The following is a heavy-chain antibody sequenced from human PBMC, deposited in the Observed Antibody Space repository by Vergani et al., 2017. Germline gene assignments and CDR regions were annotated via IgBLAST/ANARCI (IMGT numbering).Heavy chain of an antibody. CDR1: GGTFSSYA. Sequence: QVQLVQSGAEVKKPGSSVKVSCKASGGTFSSYAISWVRQAPGQGLEWMGRSIPIFGIANYAQKFQGRVTMTRDTSISTAYMELSKLRSDDTAVYYCARDLPPIVVVPAAMDVWGQGTTVTVSS. D-gene: IGHD2-2*01. J-gene: IGHJ6*02. CDR2: SIPIFGIA. CDR3: ARDLPPIVVVPAAMDV. V-gene: IGHV1-69*04.